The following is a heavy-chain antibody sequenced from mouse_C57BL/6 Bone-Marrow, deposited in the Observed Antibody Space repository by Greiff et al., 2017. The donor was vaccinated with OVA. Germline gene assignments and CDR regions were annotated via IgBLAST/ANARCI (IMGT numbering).Heavy chain of an antibody. CDR3: ARRAMDY. CDR2: IGPGSGIT. V-gene: IGHV1-77*01. CDR1: GYTFTDYY. Sequence: VQLQQSGAELVKPGASVKISCKASGYTFTDYYIKRAKPSPVHVHAVILNIGPGSGITYYNEKFKGKATLTADKSSSTAYMQLSSLTSEDSAVYFCARRAMDYWGQGTSVTVSS. J-gene: IGHJ4*01.